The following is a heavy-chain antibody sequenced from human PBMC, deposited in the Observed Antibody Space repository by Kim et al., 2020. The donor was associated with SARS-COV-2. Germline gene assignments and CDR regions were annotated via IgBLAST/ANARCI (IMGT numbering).Heavy chain of an antibody. Sequence: SETLSLTCAVYGGSFSGYYWSWIRQPPGKGLEWIGEINHSGSTNYNPSLKSRVTISVDTSKNQFSLKLSSVTAADTAVYYCARLIGKGRFGDYWGQGTLVTVSS. J-gene: IGHJ4*02. CDR2: INHSGST. CDR1: GGSFSGYY. CDR3: ARLIGKGRFGDY. D-gene: IGHD3-10*01. V-gene: IGHV4-34*01.